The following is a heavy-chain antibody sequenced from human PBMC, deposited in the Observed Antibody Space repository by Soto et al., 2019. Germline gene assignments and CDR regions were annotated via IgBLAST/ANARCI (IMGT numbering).Heavy chain of an antibody. J-gene: IGHJ4*02. Sequence: GGSLRLSCAASGFTFSSYGMHWVRQAPGKGLEWVAVISYDGSNKYYADSVKGRFTISRDNSKNTLYLKMNSLRAEDTAVYYCAKDRDIVVVVAASPDYWGQGTLVTVSS. CDR2: ISYDGSNK. CDR1: GFTFSSYG. CDR3: AKDRDIVVVVAASPDY. D-gene: IGHD2-15*01. V-gene: IGHV3-30*18.